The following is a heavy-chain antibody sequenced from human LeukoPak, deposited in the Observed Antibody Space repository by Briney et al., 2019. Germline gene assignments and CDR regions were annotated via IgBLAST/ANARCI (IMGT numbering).Heavy chain of an antibody. CDR2: ISTSSSYI. Sequence: PGGSLRLSCAASGFTFSTHSMNWVRQAPGKGLEWVSFISTSSSYIYYADSVKGRFTISRDNSKNSLYLQMNSLRAEDTAVYYCARDQDWNDRGGLDYWGQGTLVIVSS. D-gene: IGHD1-1*01. J-gene: IGHJ4*02. V-gene: IGHV3-21*01. CDR1: GFTFSTHS. CDR3: ARDQDWNDRGGLDY.